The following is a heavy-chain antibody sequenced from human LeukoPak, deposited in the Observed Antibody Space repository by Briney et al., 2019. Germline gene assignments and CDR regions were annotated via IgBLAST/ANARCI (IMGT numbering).Heavy chain of an antibody. CDR2: INHSGST. CDR1: GGSFSGYY. D-gene: IGHD2-15*01. Sequence: SETLSLTCAVYGGSFSGYYWSWIRQPPGKGLEWIGEINHSGSTNYNPSLKSRVTISVDTSKNQFSLKLSSVTAADTAVYYCARGRGYCSGGSCKYYYYGMDVWGQGTTVTVSS. V-gene: IGHV4-34*01. J-gene: IGHJ6*02. CDR3: ARGRGYCSGGSCKYYYYGMDV.